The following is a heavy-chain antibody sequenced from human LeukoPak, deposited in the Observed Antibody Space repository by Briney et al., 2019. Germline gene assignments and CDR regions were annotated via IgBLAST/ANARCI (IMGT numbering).Heavy chain of an antibody. V-gene: IGHV4-4*07. CDR2: IYSSGST. CDR1: GGSINSFY. CDR3: ARGGKATVVTM. J-gene: IGHJ4*02. Sequence: PSETLSLTCTVSGGSINSFYWSWIPQPAGKGLEWIGRIYSSGSTNYNPSLKSRVSMSVDTSKNQFSLKLTSVTAADTALYYCARGGKATVVTMWGQGVLVTVSS. D-gene: IGHD4-23*01.